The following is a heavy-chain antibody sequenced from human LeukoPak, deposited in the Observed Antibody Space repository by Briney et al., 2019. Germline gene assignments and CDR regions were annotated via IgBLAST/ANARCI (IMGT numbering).Heavy chain of an antibody. D-gene: IGHD3-3*01. V-gene: IGHV3-21*04. CDR3: AKDPLRFLEWLPSPYYFDY. Sequence: GGSLRLSCAASGFTFSSYSMNWVRQAPGKGLEWVSSISSSSSYIYYADSVKGRFTISRDNAKNSLYLQMNSLRAEDTAVYYCAKDPLRFLEWLPSPYYFDYWGQGTLVTVSS. J-gene: IGHJ4*02. CDR2: ISSSSSYI. CDR1: GFTFSSYS.